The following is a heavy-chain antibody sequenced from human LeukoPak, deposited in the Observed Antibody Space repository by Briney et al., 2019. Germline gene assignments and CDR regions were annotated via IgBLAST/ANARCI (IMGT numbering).Heavy chain of an antibody. V-gene: IGHV3-30-3*01. Sequence: GGSLRLSCAASGFTFSSYAMHWVRQAPGKGLEWVAVISYDGSNKYYADSVKGRFTISRDNSKNTLYLQMNSLRAEDTAVYYCARGGVAGYYYFDYWGQGTLVTVSS. D-gene: IGHD6-19*01. CDR3: ARGGVAGYYYFDY. CDR2: ISYDGSNK. J-gene: IGHJ4*02. CDR1: GFTFSSYA.